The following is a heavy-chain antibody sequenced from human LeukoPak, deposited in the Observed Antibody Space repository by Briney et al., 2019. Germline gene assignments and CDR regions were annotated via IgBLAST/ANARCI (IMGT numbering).Heavy chain of an antibody. CDR3: VRGSNDGYETFDY. CDR2: INHSGST. V-gene: IGHV4-34*01. J-gene: IGHJ4*02. D-gene: IGHD5-12*01. CDR1: GGSFSGYY. Sequence: PSETLSLTCAVYGGSFSGYYWSWIRQPPGKGLEWIGEINHSGSTNYNPSLKSRVTISVDTSKNQFSLKLSSVTAADTSVYYCVRGSNDGYETFDYWGQGTLVTVSS.